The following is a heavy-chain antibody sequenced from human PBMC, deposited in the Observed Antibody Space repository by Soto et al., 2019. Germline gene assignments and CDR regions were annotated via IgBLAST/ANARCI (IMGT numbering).Heavy chain of an antibody. CDR2: IFYRGST. Sequence: QLQLQESGPGLVKPSETLSLTCTVSGGSISSSIHYWGWIRQPPGKGLEWIGSIFYRGSTYYNPTLKSRLTISVDTSKNQFSLKLSSVTAADTALYYCARCDYGYGMDVWGQGNTVTVSS. D-gene: IGHD4-17*01. CDR3: ARCDYGYGMDV. CDR1: GGSISSSIHY. J-gene: IGHJ6*02. V-gene: IGHV4-39*01.